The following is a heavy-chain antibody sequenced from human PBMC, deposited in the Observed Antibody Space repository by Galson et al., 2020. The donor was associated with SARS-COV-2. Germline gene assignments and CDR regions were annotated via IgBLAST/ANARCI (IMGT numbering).Heavy chain of an antibody. Sequence: TGGSLRLSCTASGFTFGDYAMSWVRQAPGKGLEWVGFIRSIAYGATTEYAASVKGRFTISRDDSRSIAYLQMNSLKTDDTDVYYFLTFGGLVAIDYWGQGTLVTVSS. CDR3: LTFGGLVAIDY. CDR2: IRSIAYGATT. D-gene: IGHD3-16*02. CDR1: GFTFGDYA. V-gene: IGHV3-49*04. J-gene: IGHJ4*02.